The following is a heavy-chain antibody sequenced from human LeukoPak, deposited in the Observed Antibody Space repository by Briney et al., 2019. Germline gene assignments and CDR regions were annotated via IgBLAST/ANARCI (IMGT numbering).Heavy chain of an antibody. CDR2: INPSGGST. CDR1: GYTFTSYF. J-gene: IGHJ4*02. D-gene: IGHD3-22*01. V-gene: IGHV1-46*01. Sequence: ASVKVSCKASGYTFTSYFMYWVRQAPGQGLEWMGIINPSGGSTSYAQKFQGRVTMTRDTSTSTVYMELSSLRSEDTAVYYCARAYHYDSSAYYPGYDYWGQGTLVTVSS. CDR3: ARAYHYDSSAYYPGYDY.